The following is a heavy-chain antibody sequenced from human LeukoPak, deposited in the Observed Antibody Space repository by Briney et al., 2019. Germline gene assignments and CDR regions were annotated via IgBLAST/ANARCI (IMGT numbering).Heavy chain of an antibody. CDR1: GFTFSSYS. CDR3: ARAWYSYGYDDY. J-gene: IGHJ4*02. D-gene: IGHD5-18*01. V-gene: IGHV3-21*01. CDR2: ISSSSSYI. Sequence: PGGSLRLSCAASGFTFSSYSMNWVRQAPGKGLEWVSSISSSSSYIYYADSVKGRFTISRDNAKNSLYLQMNSLRAEDTAVYYCARAWYSYGYDDYWGQGTLVTVSS.